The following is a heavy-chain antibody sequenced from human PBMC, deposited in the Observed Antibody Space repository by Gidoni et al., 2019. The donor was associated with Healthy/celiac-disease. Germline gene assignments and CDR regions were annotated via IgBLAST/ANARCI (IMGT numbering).Heavy chain of an antibody. D-gene: IGHD3-3*01. J-gene: IGHJ5*02. CDR1: GGSFSGYY. CDR2: INHSGST. Sequence: QVQLQQWGAGLLKPSETLSLTCAVYGGSFSGYYWSWIRQPPGKGLEWIGEINHSGSTNYNPSLKSRVTISVDTSKNQFSLKLSSVTAADTAVYYCARGDYDFWSGYYRGDWFDPWGQGTLVTVSS. V-gene: IGHV4-34*01. CDR3: ARGDYDFWSGYYRGDWFDP.